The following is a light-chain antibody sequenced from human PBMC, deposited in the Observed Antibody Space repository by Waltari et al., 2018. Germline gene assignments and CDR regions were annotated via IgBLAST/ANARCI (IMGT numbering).Light chain of an antibody. J-gene: IGKJ4*01. Sequence: DIQMTQSPSSLSASVGDRVTITCRASQSISNYLNWYQQKPEKAPKLLIYAASSVQSGVPSRFSGSGSGTDFTLTISSLQPEDFATYYCQQSYSTPRLTFGGGTKVEIK. V-gene: IGKV1-39*01. CDR3: QQSYSTPRLT. CDR1: QSISNY. CDR2: AAS.